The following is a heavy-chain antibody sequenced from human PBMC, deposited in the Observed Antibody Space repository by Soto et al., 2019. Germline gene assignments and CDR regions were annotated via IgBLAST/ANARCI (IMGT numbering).Heavy chain of an antibody. Sequence: QVQLVQSGAEVKKPGASVKVSCKASGYTFTSYGISWVRQAPGQGLEWMGWISAYNGNTNYAQKLQGRVTMTTDTSTSTAYMELRSLRSDDTAVYYCARDRSAEQQLVFGGYYYGMDVWGQGTTVTVS. J-gene: IGHJ6*02. V-gene: IGHV1-18*01. CDR2: ISAYNGNT. CDR3: ARDRSAEQQLVFGGYYYGMDV. CDR1: GYTFTSYG. D-gene: IGHD6-13*01.